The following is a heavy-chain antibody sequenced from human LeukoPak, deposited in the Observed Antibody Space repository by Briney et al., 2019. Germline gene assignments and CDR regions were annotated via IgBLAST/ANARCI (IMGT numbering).Heavy chain of an antibody. V-gene: IGHV4-59*01. D-gene: IGHD3-3*01. CDR2: IYYSGST. CDR3: ARSFYYDFWSGYYSMTVGAFDI. J-gene: IGHJ3*02. CDR1: SVSISSYY. Sequence: KPSETLSLTCTVSSVSISSYYWSWIRQPPGKELEGSGYIYYSGSTNYNPSLKSRVTISVDTSKNQFSLKLSSVTAADTAVYYCARSFYYDFWSGYYSMTVGAFDIWGQGTMVTVSS.